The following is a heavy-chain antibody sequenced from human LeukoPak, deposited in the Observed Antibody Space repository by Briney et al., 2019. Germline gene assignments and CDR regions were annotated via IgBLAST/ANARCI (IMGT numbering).Heavy chain of an antibody. V-gene: IGHV1-24*01. D-gene: IGHD3-22*01. J-gene: IGHJ4*02. Sequence: ASVKVSCKVSGYTLTELSMHWVRQAPGKGLEWMGGFAPEDGETIYAQKFQGRVTMTEDTSTDTAYMELSSLRSEDTAVYYCATNSYDSSGYYYGYWGQGTLVTVSS. CDR2: FAPEDGET. CDR1: GYTLTELS. CDR3: ATNSYDSSGYYYGY.